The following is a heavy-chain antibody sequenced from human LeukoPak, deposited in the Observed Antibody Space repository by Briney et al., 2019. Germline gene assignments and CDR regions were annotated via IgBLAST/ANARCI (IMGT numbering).Heavy chain of an antibody. D-gene: IGHD3-22*01. CDR3: AKGPTYYYDSSGRLGAFDI. V-gene: IGHV3-9*01. Sequence: GGSLRLSCAASGFTFDDYAMHWVRQAPGEGLEWVSGISWNSGSIGYADSVKGRFTISRDNAKNSLYLQMNSLRAEDTALYYCAKGPTYYYDSSGRLGAFDIWGQGTMVTVSS. CDR2: ISWNSGSI. CDR1: GFTFDDYA. J-gene: IGHJ3*02.